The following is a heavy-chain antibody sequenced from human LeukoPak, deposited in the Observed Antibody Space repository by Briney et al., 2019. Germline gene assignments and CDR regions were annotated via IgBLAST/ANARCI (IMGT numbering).Heavy chain of an antibody. D-gene: IGHD5-12*01. CDR2: IYYSGST. V-gene: IGHV4-59*08. J-gene: IGHJ4*02. Sequence: SETLSLTCTVSGGSISSYYWSWIRQPPGKGLEWIGYIYYSGSTNYNPSLKSRVTISVDTSKNQFSLKLSSVTAADTAVYYCARRSGGGYWYYFDYWGQGTLVTVSS. CDR3: ARRSGGGYWYYFDY. CDR1: GGSISSYY.